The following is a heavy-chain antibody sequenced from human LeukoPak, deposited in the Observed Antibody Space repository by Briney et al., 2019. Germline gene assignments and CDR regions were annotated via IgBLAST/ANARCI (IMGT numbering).Heavy chain of an antibody. D-gene: IGHD3-22*01. CDR3: AKRRYYYDSSGVDY. Sequence: GGSLRPSCAASGFIFSSFRMHWVRQVPGKGLVWVSHINSDGRTTDYADSVKGRFTISRDNSKNTLYLQMNSLRAEDTAVYYCAKRRYYYDSSGVDYWGQGTLVTVSS. V-gene: IGHV3-74*01. J-gene: IGHJ4*02. CDR2: INSDGRTT. CDR1: GFIFSSFR.